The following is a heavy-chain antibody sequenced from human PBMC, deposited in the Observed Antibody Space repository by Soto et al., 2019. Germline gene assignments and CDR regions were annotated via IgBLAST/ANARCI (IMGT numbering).Heavy chain of an antibody. CDR1: GGSVSGYY. J-gene: IGHJ4*01. D-gene: IGHD2-2*01. Sequence: SETLSLTSAVYGGSVSGYYWGWIRQPPGKGLEWIGEINHSGSTNYNPSLKSRVTISVDTSKNQFSLKLSSVTAADTAVYYCARTLGRAAAVYWGQGTLVTVSS. CDR3: ARTLGRAAAVY. CDR2: INHSGST. V-gene: IGHV4-34*01.